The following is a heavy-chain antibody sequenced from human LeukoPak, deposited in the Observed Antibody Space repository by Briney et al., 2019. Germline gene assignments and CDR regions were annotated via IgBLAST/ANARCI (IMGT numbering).Heavy chain of an antibody. D-gene: IGHD3-3*02. CDR3: TPLARDY. CDR1: GFIVSSNY. J-gene: IGHJ4*02. Sequence: PGVSLRLSCAASGFIVSSNYMTWVRQAPWKGLEWVSVIHNDGSTYYADSVKGRFTISRDNSKNTLYLQMNSLRVEDTAVYYCTPLARDYWGQGTLVTVSS. CDR2: IHNDGST. V-gene: IGHV3-53*01.